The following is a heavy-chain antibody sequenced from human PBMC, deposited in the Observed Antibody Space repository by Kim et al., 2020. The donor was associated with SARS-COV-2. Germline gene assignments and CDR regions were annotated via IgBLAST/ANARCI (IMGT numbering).Heavy chain of an antibody. CDR2: ISAYNGNT. D-gene: IGHD3-10*01. Sequence: ASVKVSCKASGYTFTSYGISWVRQAPGQGLEWMGWISAYNGNTNYAQKLQGRVTMTTDTSTSTAYMELRSLRSDDTAVYYCARGESEYYSFEGGGDYWGQGTLVTVSS. CDR1: GYTFTSYG. CDR3: ARGESEYYSFEGGGDY. V-gene: IGHV1-18*04. J-gene: IGHJ4*02.